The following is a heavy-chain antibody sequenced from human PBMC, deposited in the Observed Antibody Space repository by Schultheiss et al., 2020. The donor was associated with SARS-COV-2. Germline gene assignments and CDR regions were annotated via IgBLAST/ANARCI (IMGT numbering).Heavy chain of an antibody. J-gene: IGHJ4*02. CDR2: INPNSGGT. V-gene: IGHV1-2*02. CDR3: ARRAGGGDCFDY. D-gene: IGHD2-21*02. Sequence: ASVKVSCKASGYTFTSYDINWVRQATGQGLECMGWINPNSGGTNYAQKFQGRVTMTRDTSISTAYMELSRLRSDDTAVYYCARRAGGGDCFDYWGQGTLVTVSS. CDR1: GYTFTSYD.